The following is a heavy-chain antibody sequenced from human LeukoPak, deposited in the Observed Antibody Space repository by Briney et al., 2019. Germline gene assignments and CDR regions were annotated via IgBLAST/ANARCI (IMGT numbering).Heavy chain of an antibody. CDR1: GFSFSTIY. D-gene: IGHD1-26*01. CDR3: ARDPYRFAFDI. V-gene: IGHV3-7*03. Sequence: PGGSLRLSCAASGFSFSTIYMSWVRQTPGQGPEWVANINVDGTAEYYVDSVKGRFTIPRDNAKNLLYLQMNSLRAEDTAVYYCARDPYRFAFDIWGQGTVVLVSS. CDR2: INVDGTAE. J-gene: IGHJ3*02.